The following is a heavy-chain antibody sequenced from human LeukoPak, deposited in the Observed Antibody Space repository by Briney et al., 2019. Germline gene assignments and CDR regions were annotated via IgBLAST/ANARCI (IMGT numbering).Heavy chain of an antibody. CDR2: TYSGGST. J-gene: IGHJ4*02. CDR1: GFTVSSNY. Sequence: GGSLRLSCAASGFTVSSNYMSWVRQAPGKGLEWVSVTYSGGSTYYADSVKGRFTISRDNSKNTLYLQKNSLRAEDTAVYYCARVYTRTHWNRFDYWGQGTLVTVSS. CDR3: ARVYTRTHWNRFDY. D-gene: IGHD1-1*01. V-gene: IGHV3-53*01.